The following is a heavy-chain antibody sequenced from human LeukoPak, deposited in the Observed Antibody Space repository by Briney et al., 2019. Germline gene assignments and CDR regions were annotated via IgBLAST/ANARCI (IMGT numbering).Heavy chain of an antibody. D-gene: IGHD3-22*01. CDR1: VFTFSIYE. V-gene: IGHV3-48*03. CDR2: TRSGGGAI. Sequence: GGSLRLSRVDSVFTFSIYEMNWVRPAPGKGVGRVSYTRSGGGAIYYADSLKGRFTISRDNAKNSLYLQMNSLRAEDTAVYYCARIRADSSGYYYKYFDFWGQGTLVTVSS. CDR3: ARIRADSSGYYYKYFDF. J-gene: IGHJ4*02.